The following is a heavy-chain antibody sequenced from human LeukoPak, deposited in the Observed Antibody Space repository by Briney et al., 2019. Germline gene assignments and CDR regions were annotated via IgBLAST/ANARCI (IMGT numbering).Heavy chain of an antibody. Sequence: GGSLRLSCVASGLYVTSNYWNWVRQPPGKGLEWISLLYTDGNTQYADSVKGRFTFSRDTSKSTLYLQMNSLRAEDTAVYYCAYGDYPLTYWGQGTLVTVSS. CDR1: GLYVTSNY. CDR2: LYTDGNT. D-gene: IGHD4-17*01. V-gene: IGHV3-66*01. J-gene: IGHJ4*02. CDR3: AYGDYPLTY.